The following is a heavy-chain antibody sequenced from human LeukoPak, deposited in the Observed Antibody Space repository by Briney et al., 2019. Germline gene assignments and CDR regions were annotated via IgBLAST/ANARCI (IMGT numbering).Heavy chain of an antibody. CDR1: GFTFSTYA. V-gene: IGHV3-23*01. CDR2: ISGSGGST. CDR3: ARVRIAVAKYYFDF. D-gene: IGHD6-19*01. Sequence: TGGSLRLSCAASGFTFSTYAMSWVRQAPGKGLEWVSSISGSGGSTYYADSVKGRFTISRDNSKDTLYLQMNSLRAEDTALYYCARVRIAVAKYYFDFWGQGTLVTVSS. J-gene: IGHJ4*02.